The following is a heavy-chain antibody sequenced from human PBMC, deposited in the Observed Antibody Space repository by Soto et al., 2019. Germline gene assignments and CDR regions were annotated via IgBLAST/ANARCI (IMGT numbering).Heavy chain of an antibody. D-gene: IGHD6-13*01. CDR2: IYYSGIT. CDR1: GGSISSGDYY. V-gene: IGHV4-31*03. CDR3: VKTSSSWYRDYYYGMDV. J-gene: IGHJ6*02. Sequence: PSETLSLTCTVSGGSISSGDYYWTWIRQHPGKGLEWIGYIYYSGITYYNPSLKSRVTISVDTSKNQFSLKLSSVTAEDTAVYYCVKTSSSWYRDYYYGMDVWGQGTTVTVSS.